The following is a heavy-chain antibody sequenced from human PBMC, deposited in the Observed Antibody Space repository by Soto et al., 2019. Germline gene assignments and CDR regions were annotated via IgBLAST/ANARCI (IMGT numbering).Heavy chain of an antibody. CDR3: ASAGGLGAVAADY. CDR2: IYHSGST. D-gene: IGHD6-19*01. Sequence: QLQLQESGSGLVKPSQTLSLTCAVSGGSISSGGYSWSWIRQPPGKGLEWIGYIYHSGSTYYNPSLKSRVTISVDRSKNQCSLKLSSVPAADTAVYYCASAGGLGAVAADYCGQGTLVTVSS. J-gene: IGHJ4*02. CDR1: GGSISSGGYS. V-gene: IGHV4-30-2*01.